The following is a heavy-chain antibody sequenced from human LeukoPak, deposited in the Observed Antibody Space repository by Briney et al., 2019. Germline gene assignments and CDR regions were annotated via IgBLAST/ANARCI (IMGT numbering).Heavy chain of an antibody. V-gene: IGHV3-30-3*01. CDR2: ISYDGSNK. CDR3: AAPLEWLPSQPENDAFDI. J-gene: IGHJ3*02. D-gene: IGHD3-3*01. Sequence: GGSLRLSCAASGFTFSSYAMHWVRQAPGKGLEWVAVISYDGSNKYYADSVKGRFTISRDNSKNTLYLQMNSLRAEDTAVYYCAAPLEWLPSQPENDAFDIWGQGTMVTVSS. CDR1: GFTFSSYA.